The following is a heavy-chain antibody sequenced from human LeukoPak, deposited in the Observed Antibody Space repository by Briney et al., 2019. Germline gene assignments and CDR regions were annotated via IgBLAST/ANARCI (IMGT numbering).Heavy chain of an antibody. V-gene: IGHV3-23*01. J-gene: IGHJ4*02. CDR3: ARSGWYYDILTGFDY. CDR1: GFTFSTFA. Sequence: PGGSLRLSCAASGFTFSTFAMIWVRQPPGKGLEWVSSIFPSGGEIHYADSVRGRFTISRDNSKSTLSLQMNSLRAEDTAVYYCARSGWYYDILTGFDYWGQGTLVTVSS. CDR2: IFPSGGEI. D-gene: IGHD3-9*01.